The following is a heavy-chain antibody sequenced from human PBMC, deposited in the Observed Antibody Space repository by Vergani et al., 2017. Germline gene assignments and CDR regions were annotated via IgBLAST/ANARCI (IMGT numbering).Heavy chain of an antibody. CDR3: ARDRGGHSGWYSNSHFDY. Sequence: QVPLVQSGADVKKPGASVKVSCKSSGYTFTNYYIHWVRQAPGQGLEWMGIINPSGGSTTYAQKFQGRLTMARDTSTSTVYMELSSLRSEDTAVYYCARDRGGHSGWYSNSHFDYWGQGTLVTVSS. CDR1: GYTFTNYY. V-gene: IGHV1-46*03. J-gene: IGHJ4*02. D-gene: IGHD6-19*01. CDR2: INPSGGST.